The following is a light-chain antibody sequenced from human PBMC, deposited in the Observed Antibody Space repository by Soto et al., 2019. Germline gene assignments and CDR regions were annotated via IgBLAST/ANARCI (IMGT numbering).Light chain of an antibody. CDR3: QQYASSPLT. V-gene: IGKV3-20*01. CDR1: QRVGRNY. J-gene: IGKJ4*01. Sequence: EIVLTQSPGTLSLSPGERATLSCRASQRVGRNYLAWYQQKPGQAPRLLIYGASSRATGIPDRFSGSGSGTDFTITISRLEPEDFAVYYCQQYASSPLTFGGGTEVEIK. CDR2: GAS.